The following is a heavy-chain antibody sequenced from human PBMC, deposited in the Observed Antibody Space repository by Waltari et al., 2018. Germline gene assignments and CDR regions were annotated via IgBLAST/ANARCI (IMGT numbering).Heavy chain of an antibody. J-gene: IGHJ4*02. CDR2: IYHAGDT. CDR1: GYSINSGYY. V-gene: IGHV4-38-2*01. Sequence: QVQLQESGPGLVKPSETLSLTCDVSGYSINSGYYWGWTRQSPRKGLEWIATIYHAGDTFYNPSLKSRVTISMDTSKNQFSLKLNSVTAADTAVYFCSRQVLGYCTSAACRRLESWGQGTLVTVSS. CDR3: SRQVLGYCTSAACRRLES. D-gene: IGHD2-2*03.